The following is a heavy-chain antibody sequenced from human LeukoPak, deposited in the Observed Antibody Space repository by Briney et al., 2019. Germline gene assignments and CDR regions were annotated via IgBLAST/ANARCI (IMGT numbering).Heavy chain of an antibody. CDR1: GDSTNSLDL. V-gene: IGHV4-4*02. D-gene: IGHD3-22*01. CDR2: MYLSGTT. J-gene: IGHJ4*02. CDR3: AGLVGRYSSGLYYYYFDY. Sequence: SGTLSLTCTVSGDSTNSLDLWSWVRQPPGKGLEWIGEMYLSGTTHSNPSVKSRVTISIDKSKNQFFLNLSSVTAADTAVYYCAGLVGRYSSGLYYYYFDYWGQGTLVTVSS.